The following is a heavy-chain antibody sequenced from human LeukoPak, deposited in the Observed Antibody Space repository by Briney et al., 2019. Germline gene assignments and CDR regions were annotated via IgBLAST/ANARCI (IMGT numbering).Heavy chain of an antibody. J-gene: IGHJ4*02. CDR3: ARLKVAAEVYSFDY. D-gene: IGHD6-25*01. CDR2: IYYSGST. V-gene: IGHV4-59*08. CDR1: GGSISSYY. Sequence: SETLSLTCTVPGGSISSYYWSWIRQPPGKGLEWIGYIYYSGSTNYNPSLKSRVTISVDTSKNQFSLKLSSVTAADTAVYYCARLKVAAEVYSFDYWGQGTLVTVSS.